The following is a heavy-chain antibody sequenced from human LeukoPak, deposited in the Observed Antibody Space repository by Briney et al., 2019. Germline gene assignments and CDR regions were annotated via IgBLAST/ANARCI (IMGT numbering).Heavy chain of an antibody. D-gene: IGHD6-19*01. CDR3: ARQKYSSGHFDY. CDR1: DYSISSVYY. CDR2: TFHTGTT. Sequence: SETLSLTCTVSDYSISSVYYWGWIRQPPGKGLEWIGSTFHTGTTFYNPSLKSRVTISVDTSKNQFSLKLTSVTVADTAVYYCARQKYSSGHFDYWGQGTLVTVSS. V-gene: IGHV4-38-2*02. J-gene: IGHJ4*02.